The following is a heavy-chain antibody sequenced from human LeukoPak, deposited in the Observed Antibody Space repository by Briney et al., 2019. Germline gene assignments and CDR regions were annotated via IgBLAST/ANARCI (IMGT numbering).Heavy chain of an antibody. V-gene: IGHV4-30-4*08. CDR1: GGSISSGDYY. D-gene: IGHD1-26*01. J-gene: IGHJ4*02. Sequence: PSQTLSLTCTVSGGSISSGDYYWSWIRQPPGKGLEWIGYIYYSGSTYYNLSLKSRVTISVDTSKNQFSLKLSSVTAADTAVYYCARAHAPLVGATFDYWGQGTLVTVSS. CDR3: ARAHAPLVGATFDY. CDR2: IYYSGST.